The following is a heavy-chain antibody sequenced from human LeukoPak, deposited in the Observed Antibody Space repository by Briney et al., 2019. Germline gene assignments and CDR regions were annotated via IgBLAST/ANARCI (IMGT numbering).Heavy chain of an antibody. D-gene: IGHD3-10*01. J-gene: IGHJ5*02. Sequence: SETLSLTCTVSGGSISGSCWSWIRQPPGKALEWIGYIYSSGITNYNPSLKSRVTISVDTSKNQFSLKLSSVTAADTAVYYCARSITMVRGASWFDPWGQGTLVTVSS. CDR3: ARSITMVRGASWFDP. V-gene: IGHV4-4*09. CDR1: GGSISGSC. CDR2: IYSSGIT.